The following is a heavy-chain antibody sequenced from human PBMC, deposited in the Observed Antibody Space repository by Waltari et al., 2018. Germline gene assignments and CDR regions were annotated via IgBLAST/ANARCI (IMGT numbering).Heavy chain of an antibody. D-gene: IGHD6-19*01. CDR1: GFTPSNNP. Sequence: EVKLQESGGRLVQPGESLRLSCVGSGFTPSNNPMGWVRQAPGKGLEWVLGISNRGVTTYSADSVKGRFRISRDDSQHSLFLQMDSVRADDTAVYYCAREGYSSGWNEAESLEIWGQGTLVTVSS. J-gene: IGHJ4*02. CDR2: ISNRGVTT. V-gene: IGHV3-23*01. CDR3: AREGYSSGWNEAESLEI.